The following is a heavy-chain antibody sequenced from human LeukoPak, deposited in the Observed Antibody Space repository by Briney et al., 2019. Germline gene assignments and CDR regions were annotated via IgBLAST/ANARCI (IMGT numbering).Heavy chain of an antibody. J-gene: IGHJ4*02. CDR3: ARDTYYYDSSGYYPPPGY. V-gene: IGHV1-3*01. CDR2: INAGNGNT. Sequence: ASVKVSCKASGYTFTSYAMNWVRQAPGQGLEWLGWINAGNGNTKYSQKFQVRVTITKDTSASTAYMELSSLRSEDTAVYYCARDTYYYDSSGYYPPPGYWGQGTLVTVSS. D-gene: IGHD3-22*01. CDR1: GYTFTSYA.